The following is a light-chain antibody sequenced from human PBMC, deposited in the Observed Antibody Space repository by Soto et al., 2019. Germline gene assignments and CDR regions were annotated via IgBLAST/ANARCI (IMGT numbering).Light chain of an antibody. CDR1: QSISSW. CDR3: QQYNSNPWT. CDR2: KAS. Sequence: DIQMTQSPSSVSASVGDRVTITCRASQSISSWLAWYQQKPGKAPNLLIYKASTLESGVPSRFSGSGSGTEFTLTISSLQPDDFATYYCQQYNSNPWTFGQGTKVDIK. V-gene: IGKV1-5*03. J-gene: IGKJ1*01.